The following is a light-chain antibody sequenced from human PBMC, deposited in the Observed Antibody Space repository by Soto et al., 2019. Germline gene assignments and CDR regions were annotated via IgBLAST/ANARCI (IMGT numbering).Light chain of an antibody. CDR2: EVS. CDR1: SSVVGSYNL. V-gene: IGLV2-23*02. J-gene: IGLJ1*01. CDR3: CSYAGSSTYV. Sequence: QSVLTQPASVSGSPGQSITISCTGTSSVVGSYNLVSWYQQHPGKAPKVMIYEVSKRPSGVPNRFSGSKSGNTASLTISGFQAEDEADYYCCSYAGSSTYVFGTGTKVTVL.